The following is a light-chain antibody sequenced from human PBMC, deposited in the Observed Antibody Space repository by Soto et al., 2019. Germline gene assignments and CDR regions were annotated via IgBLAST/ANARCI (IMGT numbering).Light chain of an antibody. Sequence: EIVLTQSPATLSVSLGDSATLSCRASQSVSSSYLAWYQQKPGQAPRLLIYGASSRATGIPDRFSGSGSGTDFTLTISRLEPEDFAVYYCQQYGSSPLTFGGGTKVDIK. CDR1: QSVSSSY. CDR2: GAS. V-gene: IGKV3-20*01. CDR3: QQYGSSPLT. J-gene: IGKJ4*01.